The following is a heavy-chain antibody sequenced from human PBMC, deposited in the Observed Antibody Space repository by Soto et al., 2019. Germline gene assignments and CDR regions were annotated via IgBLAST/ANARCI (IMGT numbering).Heavy chain of an antibody. D-gene: IGHD5-18*01. CDR2: TYYRSKWYN. Sequence: QVQLQQSGPGLVKPSQTLSLTCAISGDSVSSTSTTWNWIRQSPSGGLEWLGRTYYRSKWYNDYAVSVKSRITIIPDTSKNQFSLQLKSVTPEDTAVYHCARAEYSYGYWVFDYWGQGTLVTVSS. J-gene: IGHJ4*02. CDR1: GDSVSSTSTT. V-gene: IGHV6-1*01. CDR3: ARAEYSYGYWVFDY.